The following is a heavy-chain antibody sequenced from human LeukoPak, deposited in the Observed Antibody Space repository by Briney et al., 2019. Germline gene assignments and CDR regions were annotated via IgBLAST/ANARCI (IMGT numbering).Heavy chain of an antibody. Sequence: SETLSLTCTVSGGSISSSSYYWGWIRQPPGKGLEWIGSIYYSGSIYYNPSLKSRVTISVDTSKNQFSLKLSSVTAADTAVYYCARGRRYYDSSGHKQYYFDYWGQGTLVTVSS. CDR1: GGSISSSSYY. CDR2: IYYSGSI. D-gene: IGHD3-22*01. CDR3: ARGRRYYDSSGHKQYYFDY. V-gene: IGHV4-39*07. J-gene: IGHJ4*02.